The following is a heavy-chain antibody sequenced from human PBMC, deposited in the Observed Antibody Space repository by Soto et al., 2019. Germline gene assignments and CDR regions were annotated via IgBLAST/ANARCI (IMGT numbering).Heavy chain of an antibody. CDR1: GFTFSSYA. J-gene: IGHJ6*03. V-gene: IGHV3-23*01. Sequence: QPGGSLRLSCAASGFTFSSYAMSWVRQAPGKGLEWVSAISSSGGSTYYADSVKGRFTISRDKSKNTLYLQMNSLRAEDTAVYYCAKGSEYQVFTSPYYYYNMDVWGKGTTVTVSS. CDR3: AKGSEYQVFTSPYYYYNMDV. CDR2: ISSSGGST. D-gene: IGHD2-2*01.